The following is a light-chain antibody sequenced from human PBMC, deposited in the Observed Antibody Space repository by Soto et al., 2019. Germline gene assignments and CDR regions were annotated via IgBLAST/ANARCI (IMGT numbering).Light chain of an antibody. J-gene: IGLJ2*01. CDR3: SSYTSSSTRV. CDR1: SSDVGGYNY. Sequence: QSALTQPASVSGSPGQSITIACTGTSSDVGGYNYVSWYQQHPGKAPKLMIYDVSNRPSGVSNRFSSSKSGNTASLTISGLPAEDEADYYCSSYTSSSTRVFGGGTKLTVL. V-gene: IGLV2-14*01. CDR2: DVS.